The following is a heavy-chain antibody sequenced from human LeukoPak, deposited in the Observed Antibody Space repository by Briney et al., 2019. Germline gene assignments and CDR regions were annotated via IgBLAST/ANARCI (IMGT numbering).Heavy chain of an antibody. Sequence: PGGSLRLSCAASGFTFRSYGMHWVRQAPGKGLEWGAVISYDGSNKYYADSVKGRFTISRDNSKNTLYLQMNSLRAEDTAVYYCAKGMAAAGNDAFDIWGQGTMVTVSS. D-gene: IGHD6-13*01. CDR2: ISYDGSNK. CDR1: GFTFRSYG. CDR3: AKGMAAAGNDAFDI. J-gene: IGHJ3*02. V-gene: IGHV3-30*18.